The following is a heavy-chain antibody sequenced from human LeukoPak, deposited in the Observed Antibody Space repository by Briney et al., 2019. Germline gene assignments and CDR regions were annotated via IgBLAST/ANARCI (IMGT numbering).Heavy chain of an antibody. V-gene: IGHV3-30*02. CDR2: IRYDGTNK. J-gene: IGHJ3*02. D-gene: IGHD2-15*01. CDR3: ARALRRDDI. Sequence: GGSLRLSCAASGFTFSTYGMHWVRQAPGKGLEWVAFIRYDGTNKYYADSVKGRFTISRDNSKNTLYLQMNSLRAEDTAVYYCARALRRDDIWGQGTPVTNSS. CDR1: GFTFSTYG.